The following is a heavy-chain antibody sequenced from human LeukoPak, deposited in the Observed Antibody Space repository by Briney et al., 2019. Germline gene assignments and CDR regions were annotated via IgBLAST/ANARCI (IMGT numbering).Heavy chain of an antibody. D-gene: IGHD3-22*01. Sequence: AGRSLRLSCAASGFTFSSYAMHWVRQAPGKGLEWVAVISYDGSNKYYADSVKGRFTISRDNSKNTLYLQMNSLRAEDTAVYYCARGGDSSGYMEYYFDYWGQGTLVTVSS. CDR3: ARGGDSSGYMEYYFDY. CDR2: ISYDGSNK. V-gene: IGHV3-30-3*01. J-gene: IGHJ4*02. CDR1: GFTFSSYA.